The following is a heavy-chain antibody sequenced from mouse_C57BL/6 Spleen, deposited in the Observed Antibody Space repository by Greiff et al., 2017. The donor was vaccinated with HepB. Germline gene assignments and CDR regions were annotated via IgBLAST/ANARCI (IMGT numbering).Heavy chain of an antibody. Sequence: QVQLQQPGAELVKPGASVKLSCKASGYTFTSYWMHWVKQRPGQGLEWIGMIHPNSGSTNYNEKFKSKATLTVDKSSSTAYMQLSSLTSEDSAVYYCARSGGGSNYVYYYAMDYWGQGTSVTVSS. CDR2: IHPNSGST. D-gene: IGHD2-5*01. CDR3: ARSGGGSNYVYYYAMDY. J-gene: IGHJ4*01. V-gene: IGHV1-64*01. CDR1: GYTFTSYW.